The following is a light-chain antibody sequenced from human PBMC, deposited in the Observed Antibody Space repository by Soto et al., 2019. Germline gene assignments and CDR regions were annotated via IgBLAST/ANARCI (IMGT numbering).Light chain of an antibody. V-gene: IGLV2-8*01. J-gene: IGLJ3*02. Sequence: QSALTQPPSASGSPGQSVTNSCTGTSSDVGGYNYVSWYQQHPGKAPKVMIYEVSKRPSGVPDRFSGSKSGNTASLTVSGLQAEDEADYYCSSYAGSNNLVFGGGTKLTVL. CDR1: SSDVGGYNY. CDR2: EVS. CDR3: SSYAGSNNLV.